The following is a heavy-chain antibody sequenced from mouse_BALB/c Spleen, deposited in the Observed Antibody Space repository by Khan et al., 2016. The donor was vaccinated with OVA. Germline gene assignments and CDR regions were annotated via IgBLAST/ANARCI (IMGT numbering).Heavy chain of an antibody. CDR2: INPSNGGT. J-gene: IGHJ3*01. D-gene: IGHD2-1*01. Sequence: VQLQQSGAELVKPGASVRLSCKASGYTFTSYYLYWVKQRPGQGLEWIGDINPSNGGTNFNEKFKSKATLTVDKSSSTAYMQLRSLTSEDSAVYYCTRSGYGTFAYWGQGTLVTVSA. V-gene: IGHV1S81*02. CDR3: TRSGYGTFAY. CDR1: GYTFTSYY.